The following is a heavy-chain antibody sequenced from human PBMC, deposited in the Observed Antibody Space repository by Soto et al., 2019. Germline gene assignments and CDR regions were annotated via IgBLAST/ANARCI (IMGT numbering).Heavy chain of an antibody. D-gene: IGHD6-13*01. CDR2: IIPIFGTA. V-gene: IGHV1-69*01. CDR3: AKGSTGYSSSWYEGENWFDP. J-gene: IGHJ5*02. Sequence: QVQLVQSGAEVKKPGSSVKVSCKASGGTFSSYAISWVRQAPGQGLEWMGGIIPIFGTANYAQKFQGRVTITADESTSTAHMELSSLRSEDTAVYYCAKGSTGYSSSWYEGENWFDPWGQGTLVTVSS. CDR1: GGTFSSYA.